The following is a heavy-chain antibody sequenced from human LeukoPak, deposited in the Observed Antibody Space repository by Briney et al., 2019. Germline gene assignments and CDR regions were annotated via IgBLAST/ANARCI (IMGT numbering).Heavy chain of an antibody. CDR3: AKDRTVGASYWYFDL. CDR2: ISSSGSGGNT. CDR1: GVTLSNYA. Sequence: GGSPRLSCVASGVTLSNYAMSWARQAPGKGLEWVSGISSSGSGGNTYYADSVKGRFTISRDSSRNTLFLHTNTLRAEDTAIYYCAKDRTVGASYWYFDLWGRGTLVTVSS. V-gene: IGHV3-23*01. D-gene: IGHD1-26*01. J-gene: IGHJ2*01.